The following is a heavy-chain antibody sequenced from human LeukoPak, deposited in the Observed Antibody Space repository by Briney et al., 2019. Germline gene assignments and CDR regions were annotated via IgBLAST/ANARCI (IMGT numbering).Heavy chain of an antibody. J-gene: IGHJ4*02. V-gene: IGHV4-31*03. CDR1: SGSISSGVYY. Sequence: SQTLSLTCPVSSGSISSGVYYWSWIRQHPGKGLEWIGYIYYSGSTYYSPSLKSRVTISVDTSKNQFSLKLSSVTAADTAVYYCARGVRWLQLSYFDYWVQGTLVTVSS. CDR3: ARGVRWLQLSYFDY. D-gene: IGHD5-24*01. CDR2: IYYSGST.